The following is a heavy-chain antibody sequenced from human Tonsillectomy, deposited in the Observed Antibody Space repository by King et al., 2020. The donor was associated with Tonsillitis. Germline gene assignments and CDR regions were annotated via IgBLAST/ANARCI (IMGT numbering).Heavy chain of an antibody. CDR1: GGSISCYY. CDR2: FYYRGSS. V-gene: IGHV4-59*01. J-gene: IGHJ3*02. CDR3: AREWYGAFDI. D-gene: IGHD2-15*01. Sequence: VQLQESGPGLVRPSETLYLTCTVSGGSISCYYWSWIRQPPGKGLGWSGYFYYRGSSNYNPPLRSRVPISGDTSKNKLSLKLSSVTAADAALYYCAREWYGAFDIWGQGTMVTVSS.